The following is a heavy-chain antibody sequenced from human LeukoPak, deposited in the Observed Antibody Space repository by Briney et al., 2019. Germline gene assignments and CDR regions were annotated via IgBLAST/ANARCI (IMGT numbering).Heavy chain of an antibody. Sequence: GASXKVSCKASGYTFTGYYMHWVRQAPGQGLEWMGRINPNSGGTNYAQKFQGRVTMTRDTSISTAYMELSRLRSDNTAVYYCARGTYYYYYMDVWGKGTTVTVSS. CDR2: INPNSGGT. V-gene: IGHV1-2*06. J-gene: IGHJ6*03. CDR3: ARGTYYYYYMDV. CDR1: GYTFTGYY.